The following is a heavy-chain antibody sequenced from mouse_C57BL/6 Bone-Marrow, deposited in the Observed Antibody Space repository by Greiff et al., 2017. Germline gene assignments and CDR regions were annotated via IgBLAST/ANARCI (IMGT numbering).Heavy chain of an antibody. CDR1: GYTFTDYN. V-gene: IGHV1-22*01. CDR3: AILIYYDYDVRY. D-gene: IGHD2-4*01. CDR2: INPNNGGT. Sequence: EVKLQESGPELVKPGASVKMSCKASGYTFTDYNMHWVKQSHGKSLEWIGYINPNNGGTSYNQKFKGKATLTVNKSSSTAYMELRSLTSEDSAVYYCAILIYYDYDVRYWGQGTTLTVSS. J-gene: IGHJ2*01.